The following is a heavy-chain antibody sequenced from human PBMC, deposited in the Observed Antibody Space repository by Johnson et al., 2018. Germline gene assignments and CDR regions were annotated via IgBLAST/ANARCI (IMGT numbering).Heavy chain of an antibody. J-gene: IGHJ4*02. CDR2: IYESGSV. D-gene: IGHD3-22*01. CDR1: GGSLSSSAYY. V-gene: IGHV4-39*01. Sequence: QVQLQESGPGLVKPSETLSLTCTVSGGSLSSSAYYWGWIRQPPGKGLEWIGSIYESGSVYFNPSLMSRLTISVDTSKNEFSLKFNSMTVADTAGYYCASRGRTIDRSGYYLDFDYGGQGTLVTVSS. CDR3: ASRGRTIDRSGYYLDFDY.